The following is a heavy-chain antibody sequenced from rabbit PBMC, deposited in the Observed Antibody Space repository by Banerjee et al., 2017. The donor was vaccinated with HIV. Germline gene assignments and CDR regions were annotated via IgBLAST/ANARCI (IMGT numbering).Heavy chain of an antibody. CDR2: INTNSGNT. Sequence: QQQLEESGGDLVKPGRSLTLTCTASGFSFSDKYVMCWVRQAPGKGLEWIGCINTNSGNTVYASWAKGRFTISKTSSTTVPLQMTSLTAADTATYFCARRGSDWADDLWGPGTLVTVS. CDR3: ARRGSDWADDL. V-gene: IGHV1S45*01. D-gene: IGHD4-1*01. CDR1: GFSFSDKYV. J-gene: IGHJ4*01.